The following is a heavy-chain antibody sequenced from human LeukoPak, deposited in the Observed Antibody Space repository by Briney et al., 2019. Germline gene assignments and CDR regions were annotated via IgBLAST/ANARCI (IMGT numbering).Heavy chain of an antibody. D-gene: IGHD6-19*01. CDR2: INPNSGGT. CDR1: GYTFTGYY. CDR3: AREGSGWLRPFDY. V-gene: IGHV1-2*02. Sequence: ASVKVSCKASGYTFTGYYMHWVRQAPGQGLEWMGWINPNSGGTNYAQKSQGRVTMTRDTSISTACMELSRLRSDDTAVYYCAREGSGWLRPFDYWGQGTLVTVSS. J-gene: IGHJ4*02.